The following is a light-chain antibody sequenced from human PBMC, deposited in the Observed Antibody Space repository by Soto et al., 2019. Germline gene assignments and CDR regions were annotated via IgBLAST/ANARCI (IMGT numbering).Light chain of an antibody. CDR1: QSVSSN. V-gene: IGKV3-15*01. Sequence: EIAMTQSPATLSVSPGDRATLSCRASQSVSSNLAWYQQKPGQAPRLLIYGASTRATGIPARFSGSRSGTEFTLTISSLQSEDFAVYYCQQYNNWPPTFGQGTRLEIK. CDR3: QQYNNWPPT. CDR2: GAS. J-gene: IGKJ5*01.